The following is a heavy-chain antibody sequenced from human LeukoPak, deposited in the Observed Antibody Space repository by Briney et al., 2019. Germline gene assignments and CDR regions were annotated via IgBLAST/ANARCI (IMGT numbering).Heavy chain of an antibody. CDR3: ARAPHDSFDY. CDR2: INHSGTT. CDR1: GGSFSGYY. D-gene: IGHD2-21*02. Sequence: SETLSLTCAVYGGSFSGYYWTWIRQPPGKGLEWIGEINHSGTTHYNPSLKSRVTISIDTSKIQFSLKLTSVTAADTAVYYCARAPHDSFDYWGQGTLVTVSS. J-gene: IGHJ4*02. V-gene: IGHV4-34*01.